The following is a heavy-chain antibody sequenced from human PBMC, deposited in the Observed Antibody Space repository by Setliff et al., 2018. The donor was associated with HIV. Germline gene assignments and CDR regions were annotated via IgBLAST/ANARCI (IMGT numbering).Heavy chain of an antibody. V-gene: IGHV1-69*10. CDR1: GGTFSSYA. J-gene: IGHJ5*02. D-gene: IGHD6-19*01. Sequence: SVKVSCKASGGTFSSYAISWVRQAPGQGLEWMGGIIPILGIANYAQKFQGRVTMTRDTSTNTVYMELSGLRSEDTALYYCALDLPGPAITSGWMKNWFDPWGQGTLVTVSS. CDR3: ALDLPGPAITSGWMKNWFDP. CDR2: IIPILGIA.